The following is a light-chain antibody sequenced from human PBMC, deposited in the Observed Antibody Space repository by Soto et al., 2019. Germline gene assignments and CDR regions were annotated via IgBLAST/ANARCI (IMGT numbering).Light chain of an antibody. Sequence: QSVLNQPPSASGTPGQRVTISCSGSSSNIGSNTVNWYQQLPGTAPKLLIYSNNQRPSGVPDRFSGSKSGTSASLAISGLQSEDEADYYCAAWDDSLNGLWVFGSGTKVTVL. V-gene: IGLV1-44*01. CDR2: SNN. CDR1: SSNIGSNT. CDR3: AAWDDSLNGLWV. J-gene: IGLJ1*01.